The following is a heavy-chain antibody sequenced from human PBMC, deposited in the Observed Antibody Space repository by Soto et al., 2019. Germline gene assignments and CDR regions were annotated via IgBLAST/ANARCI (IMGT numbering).Heavy chain of an antibody. CDR1: GFTSSSYA. J-gene: IGHJ6*02. CDR2: ISGSGGST. CDR3: AKGGHLWFYGMDV. Sequence: GGSLRLSCAVSGFTSSSYAMSWVRQAPGKGLEWVSAISGSGGSTYHADSVKGRFTISRDNSKNTLYLQMNSLRAEDTAVYYCAKGGHLWFYGMDVWGQGTTVTVSS. D-gene: IGHD5-18*01. V-gene: IGHV3-23*01.